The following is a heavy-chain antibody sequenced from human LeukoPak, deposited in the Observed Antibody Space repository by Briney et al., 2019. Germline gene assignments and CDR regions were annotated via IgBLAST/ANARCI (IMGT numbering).Heavy chain of an antibody. CDR3: ARDMVVTTPYYYYYGMDV. V-gene: IGHV4-4*02. D-gene: IGHD2-15*01. J-gene: IGHJ6*02. Sequence: SETLSLTCAVSGGSISSSNWWSWVRQPPGQGLEWIGEIYHSGSTNYNPSLKSRVTISVDKSKNQFSLKLSSVTAADTAVYYCARDMVVTTPYYYYYGMDVWGQGTTVTVSS. CDR2: IYHSGST. CDR1: GGSISSSNW.